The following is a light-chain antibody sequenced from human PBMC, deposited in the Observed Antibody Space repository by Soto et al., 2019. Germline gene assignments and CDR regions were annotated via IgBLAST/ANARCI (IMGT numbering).Light chain of an antibody. CDR3: QQYAISPWT. CDR1: EKVASNY. V-gene: IGKV3-20*01. CDR2: DAS. J-gene: IGKJ1*01. Sequence: IVLTQSPGTLSLSPGERATLSCRASEKVASNYLAWYQQKPGQAPRLLIFDASSRATDIPDRFSGSGSGTDFTLIISRLEPEDFAVYHCQQYAISPWTFDQGTKVEVK.